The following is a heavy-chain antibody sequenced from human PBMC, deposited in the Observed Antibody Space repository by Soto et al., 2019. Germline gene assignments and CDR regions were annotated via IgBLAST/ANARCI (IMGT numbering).Heavy chain of an antibody. J-gene: IGHJ4*02. CDR2: IYYSGST. CDR1: GGSISSGDYY. V-gene: IGHV4-30-4*01. Sequence: QVQLQESGPGLVKPSQTLSLTCTVSGGSISSGDYYWSWIRQPPGKGLEWIGDIYYSGSTYYNPSLKSRVTISVDTSKNQFSLKLSSVTAADTAVYYCARGFVVLGATEANFDYWGQGTLVTVSS. CDR3: ARGFVVLGATEANFDY. D-gene: IGHD1-26*01.